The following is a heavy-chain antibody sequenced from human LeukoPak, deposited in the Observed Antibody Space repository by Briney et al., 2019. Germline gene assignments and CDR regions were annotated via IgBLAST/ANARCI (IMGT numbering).Heavy chain of an antibody. CDR3: ARDSRNTLEH. V-gene: IGHV3-48*02. CDR2: ISSSSSTI. Sequence: GGSLRLSCEASGFAFSFYAMSWLRQPPGKGLEWVSYISSSSSTIYYADSVKGRFTISRDNAKNSLYLQMNSLRDEDTAVYYCARDSRNTLEHWGQGTLVTVSS. D-gene: IGHD2/OR15-2a*01. J-gene: IGHJ1*01. CDR1: GFAFSFYA.